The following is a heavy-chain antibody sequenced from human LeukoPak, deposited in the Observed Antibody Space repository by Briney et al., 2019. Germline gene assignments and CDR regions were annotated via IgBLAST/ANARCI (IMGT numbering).Heavy chain of an antibody. Sequence: PGGSLRLSCAASGFTFSTYSMNWVRQAPGKGLEWVSFITSSSSYTYYADSVKGRFTISRDNAKNSMYLQMNSLRAEDTAVYYCARGETQYYDSSGYNSGFGLYWGQGTLVTVSS. CDR2: ITSSSSYT. CDR3: ARGETQYYDSSGYNSGFGLY. V-gene: IGHV3-21*01. D-gene: IGHD3-22*01. J-gene: IGHJ4*02. CDR1: GFTFSTYS.